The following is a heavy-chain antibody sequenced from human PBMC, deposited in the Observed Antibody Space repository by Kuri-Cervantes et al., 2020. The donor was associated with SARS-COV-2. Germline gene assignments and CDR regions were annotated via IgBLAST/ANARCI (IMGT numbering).Heavy chain of an antibody. CDR1: GGSISSSNYY. J-gene: IGHJ5*02. Sequence: ESLKISCTVSGGSISSSNYYWGWIRQPPGKGLEWIGSIYYSGSTYYNPSLKSRVTISVDTSKNQFSLKLSSVTAADTAVYYCARSPDLWWFDPWGQGTLVTVSS. CDR3: ARSPDLWWFDP. CDR2: IYYSGST. D-gene: IGHD3-3*01. V-gene: IGHV4-39*07.